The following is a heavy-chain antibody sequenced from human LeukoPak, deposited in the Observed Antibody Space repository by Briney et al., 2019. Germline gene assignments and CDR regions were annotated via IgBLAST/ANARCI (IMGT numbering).Heavy chain of an antibody. D-gene: IGHD6-19*01. CDR3: AKGSGYGSGWYYFDY. V-gene: IGHV3-66*01. Sequence: PGGSLRLSCAASGFTVSSNYMSWVRQAPGKGLEWVSVIYSGGSTYYADSVKGRFTISRDNSNNTLYLQMNSLRAEDTAVYYCAKGSGYGSGWYYFDYWGRGTLVTVSS. J-gene: IGHJ4*02. CDR2: IYSGGST. CDR1: GFTVSSNY.